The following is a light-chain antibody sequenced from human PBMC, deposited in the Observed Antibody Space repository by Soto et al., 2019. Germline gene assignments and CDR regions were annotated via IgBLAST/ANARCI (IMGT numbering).Light chain of an antibody. J-gene: IGKJ1*01. Sequence: EIVLTQSPGTLSLSPGERATLSCRVSQSVSGSYLAWYQQKPGQAPRLLIYATSRRATGIPDRFSGSASETDLTLTISRLEPEDFAVYYCQHYGSSPLPFGQGTTVEIK. CDR3: QHYGSSPLP. CDR2: ATS. V-gene: IGKV3-20*01. CDR1: QSVSGSY.